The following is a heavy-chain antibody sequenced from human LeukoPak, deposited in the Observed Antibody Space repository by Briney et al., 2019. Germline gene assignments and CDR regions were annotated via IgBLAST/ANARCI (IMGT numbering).Heavy chain of an antibody. CDR1: GFTFSHYP. CDR3: VRETAVPYYYMEI. J-gene: IGHJ6*03. CDR2: INGRSGIF. V-gene: IGHV3-48*04. D-gene: IGHD6-19*01. Sequence: PGGSLRLSCTASGFTFSHYPMNWVRQAPGKGLEWISYINGRSGIFYYADYFKGRCTISRDNARNSLYLQLNSLRAEDTAIYYCVRETAVPYYYMEIWGEGTTLTVSS.